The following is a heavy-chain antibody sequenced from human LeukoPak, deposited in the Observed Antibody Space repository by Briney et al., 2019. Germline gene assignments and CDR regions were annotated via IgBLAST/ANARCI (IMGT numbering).Heavy chain of an antibody. CDR1: GLSVSDNY. J-gene: IGHJ4*02. Sequence: PGGSLRLSCAASGLSVSDNYMSWVRQAPGKGLEWVSIIHSGGNIYYADSVKGRFTISRDNSQNTLYLQMNSLRAEDTAVYYCAKDLQDIVVVVAATLFDYWGQGTLVTVSP. V-gene: IGHV3-53*01. D-gene: IGHD2-15*01. CDR2: IHSGGNI. CDR3: AKDLQDIVVVVAATLFDY.